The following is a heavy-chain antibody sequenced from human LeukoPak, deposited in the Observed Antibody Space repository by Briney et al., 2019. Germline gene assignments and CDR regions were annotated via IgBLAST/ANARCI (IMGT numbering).Heavy chain of an antibody. V-gene: IGHV1-46*01. J-gene: IGHJ6*02. CDR2: INPSGGST. CDR1: GYTFTSYY. D-gene: IGHD2-2*02. CDR3: ARRIARYLVNYYYYSMDV. Sequence: GASVKVSCKASGYTFTSYYMHWVRQAPGQGLEWMGIINPSGGSTSYAQKFQGRVTMTRDTSTSTVYMELSSLRAEDTAVYYCARRIARYLVNYYYYSMDVWGQGTTVTVSS.